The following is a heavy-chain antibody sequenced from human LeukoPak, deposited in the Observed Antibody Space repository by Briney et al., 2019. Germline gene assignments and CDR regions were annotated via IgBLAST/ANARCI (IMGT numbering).Heavy chain of an antibody. CDR3: ARSDYYDSSGYTDFDY. D-gene: IGHD3-22*01. CDR2: MNPNSGNT. J-gene: IGHJ4*02. CDR1: GYTFTSYD. Sequence: GASVKVSCKASGYTFTSYDINWVRQATGQGLEWMGWMNPNSGNTGYAQKFQGRVTMTRNTSISTAYMELSSLRSEDTAVYYCARSDYYDSSGYTDFDYWGQGTLVTVSS. V-gene: IGHV1-8*01.